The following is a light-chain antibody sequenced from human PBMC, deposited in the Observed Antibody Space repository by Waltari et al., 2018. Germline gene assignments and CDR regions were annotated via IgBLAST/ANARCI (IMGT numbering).Light chain of an antibody. CDR3: SSYAGSNNRV. Sequence: QSALTQPPSASGSPGQSVTISCTGTSSDVGDYNYVSWYQQHPGKAPKLMIYEVSQRPSGVPEPSAGSKSGNTASLTVSGLQAEDEADYYCSSYAGSNNRVFGGGTKLTVL. V-gene: IGLV2-8*01. CDR1: SSDVGDYNY. CDR2: EVS. J-gene: IGLJ3*02.